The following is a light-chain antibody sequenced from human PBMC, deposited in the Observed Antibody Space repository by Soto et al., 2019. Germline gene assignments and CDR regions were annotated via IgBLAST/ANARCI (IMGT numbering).Light chain of an antibody. J-gene: IGLJ7*01. CDR1: SSNIGAGYD. CDR2: GNS. V-gene: IGLV1-40*01. CDR3: QSYDSSLSGSNV. Sequence: QSVLTQPPSVSGAPGHRVTISCTGSSSNIGAGYDVHWYQQLPGTAPKLLIYGNSNRPSGVPDRFSGSKSGTSASLAITGLQAEDEADYYCQSYDSSLSGSNVFGTGTQLNVL.